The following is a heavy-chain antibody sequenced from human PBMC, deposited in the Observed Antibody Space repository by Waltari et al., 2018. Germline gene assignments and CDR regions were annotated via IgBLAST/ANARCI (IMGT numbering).Heavy chain of an antibody. CDR3: ARALTTPNDF. CDR2: STDGGAYL. CDR1: GFAITTFG. Sequence: EVQLVESGGGLVKPGGSLRLSCAASGFAITTFGLSWVRQAPGNGLEWVSSSTDGGAYLYYADAVRGRFTVSIDNAKNSLHLRMNNLRAEDTAVYYCARALTTPNDFWGQGTLVTVSS. V-gene: IGHV3-21*03. D-gene: IGHD4-17*01. J-gene: IGHJ4*02.